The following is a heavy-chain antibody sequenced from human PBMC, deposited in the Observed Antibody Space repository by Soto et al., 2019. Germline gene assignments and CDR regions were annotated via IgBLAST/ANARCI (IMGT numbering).Heavy chain of an antibody. CDR3: AKDRSYYGSGHIDI. J-gene: IGHJ3*02. CDR2: ISYDGSNK. D-gene: IGHD3-10*01. Sequence: GGSLRLSCAASGFTFSSYGMHWVRQAPGKGLEWVAVISYDGSNKYYADSVKGRFTISRDNSKNTLYLQMNSLRAEDTAVYYCAKDRSYYGSGHIDIWGQGTMVTVSS. CDR1: GFTFSSYG. V-gene: IGHV3-30*18.